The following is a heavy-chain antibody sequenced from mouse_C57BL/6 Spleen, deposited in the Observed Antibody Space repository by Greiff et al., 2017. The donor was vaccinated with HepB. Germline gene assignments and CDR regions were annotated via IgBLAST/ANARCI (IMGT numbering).Heavy chain of an antibody. CDR2: IYPGSGNT. D-gene: IGHD3-3*01. CDR1: GYTFTDYY. J-gene: IGHJ2*01. CDR3: ARGLPDY. Sequence: VQLQQSGAELVRPGASVKLSCKASGYTFTDYYINWVKQRPGQGLEWIARIYPGSGNTYYNEKFKGKATLTAEKSSSTAYMQLSSLTSEDSAVYFCARGLPDYWGQGTTLTVSS. V-gene: IGHV1-76*01.